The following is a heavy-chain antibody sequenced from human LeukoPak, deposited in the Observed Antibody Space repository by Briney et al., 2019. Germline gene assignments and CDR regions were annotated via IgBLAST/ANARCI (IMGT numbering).Heavy chain of an antibody. CDR2: IYYSGST. Sequence: PSETLSLTCTVSGGSISSGGYYWSWIRQHPGKGLEWIGYIYYSGSTYYNPSLKSRVTISVDTSKNQFSLKLSSVTAADTAVYYCAREGVTMVRGVIRWGQGTLVTVSS. J-gene: IGHJ4*02. CDR1: GGSISSGGYY. D-gene: IGHD3-10*01. V-gene: IGHV4-31*03. CDR3: AREGVTMVRGVIR.